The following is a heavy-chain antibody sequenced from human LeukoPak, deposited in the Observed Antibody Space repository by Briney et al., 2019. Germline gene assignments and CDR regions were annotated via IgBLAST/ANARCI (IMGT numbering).Heavy chain of an antibody. Sequence: ASVKVSCKASGYTFTDYHLHWVRQAPGQGLEWMGWFNPNTGDTHYGQKFQGRVTMTRDTSISTAYMELSRLTSDETAVFYCARRFGSGSYYNGVDSWGQGTLVTVSS. CDR3: ARRFGSGSYYNGVDS. J-gene: IGHJ4*02. CDR2: FNPNTGDT. V-gene: IGHV1-2*02. D-gene: IGHD3-10*01. CDR1: GYTFTDYH.